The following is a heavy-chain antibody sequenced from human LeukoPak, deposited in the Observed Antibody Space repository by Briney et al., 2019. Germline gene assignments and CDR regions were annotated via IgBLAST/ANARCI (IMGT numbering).Heavy chain of an antibody. CDR2: IIPILGIA. D-gene: IGHD5-24*01. J-gene: IGHJ4*02. CDR3: ARVGDGYNNAWDY. Sequence: GASVKVSCKASGGTFSSYAISWVRQAPGQGLEWMGRIIPILGIANYAQKFQGRVTMTRDTSTSTVYMELSSLRSEDTAVYYCARVGDGYNNAWDYWGQGTLVTVSS. V-gene: IGHV1-69*04. CDR1: GGTFSSYA.